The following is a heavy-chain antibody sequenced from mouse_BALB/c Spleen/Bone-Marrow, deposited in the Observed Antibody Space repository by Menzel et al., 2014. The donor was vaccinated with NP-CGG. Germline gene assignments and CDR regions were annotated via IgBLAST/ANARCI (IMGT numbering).Heavy chain of an antibody. CDR1: GYTFTSYY. J-gene: IGHJ3*01. V-gene: IGHV1S81*02. CDR2: INPSNGGT. Sequence: VQLQQSGAELVKPGASVKLSCKSSGYTFTSYYMYWVKQRPGQGLEWIWGINPSNGGTNFNEKFKSKTTLTVDKSSSTAYMQLSSMTSEDSAVYYCTREGSFFAYWGQGTLVTVSA. CDR3: TREGSFFAY.